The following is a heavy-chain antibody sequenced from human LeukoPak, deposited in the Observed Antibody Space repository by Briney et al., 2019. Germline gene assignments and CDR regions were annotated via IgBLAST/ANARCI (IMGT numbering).Heavy chain of an antibody. V-gene: IGHV3-30*18. CDR2: ISYDGSNT. D-gene: IGHD6-19*01. CDR1: GFTFSSYG. CDR3: AKDPFSCRSSGCHGIGY. J-gene: IGHJ4*02. Sequence: PGGSLRLSCAASGFTFSSYGMHWVRQAPGKGLEWVAVISYDGSNTYYADSVKGRFTISRDNSKNTLYLQMNSLRAEDTALYYCAKDPFSCRSSGCHGIGYWGQGTLVTVSS.